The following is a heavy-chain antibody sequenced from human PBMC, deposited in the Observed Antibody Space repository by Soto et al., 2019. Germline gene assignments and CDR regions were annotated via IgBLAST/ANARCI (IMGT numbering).Heavy chain of an antibody. D-gene: IGHD3-3*01. Sequence: PGGSLRLSCAASGFSVSNSYMSWFRQAPGKGLEWLSIIYSGASTYYAGSVKGRFTISRDSSKNTIYLQMNSLGADDTAVYYCVRDRFTVFGVAENRFDPWGQGT. V-gene: IGHV3-66*01. CDR3: VRDRFTVFGVAENRFDP. CDR1: GFSVSNSY. CDR2: IYSGAST. J-gene: IGHJ5*02.